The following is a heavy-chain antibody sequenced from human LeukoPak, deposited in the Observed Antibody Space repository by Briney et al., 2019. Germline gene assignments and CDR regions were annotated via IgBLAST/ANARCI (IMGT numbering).Heavy chain of an antibody. CDR2: INPSGGST. J-gene: IGHJ4*02. CDR3: ARLYCGGDCYTGYFDY. V-gene: IGHV1-46*01. Sequence: GASVKVSCKASGYTFTSYYMHWVRQAPGQGLEWMGIINPSGGSTSYAQKFQGRVTMTRDTSTSTVYMELSSLRSEDTAVYYCARLYCGGDCYTGYFDYWGQGTLVTVSS. CDR1: GYTFTSYY. D-gene: IGHD2-21*02.